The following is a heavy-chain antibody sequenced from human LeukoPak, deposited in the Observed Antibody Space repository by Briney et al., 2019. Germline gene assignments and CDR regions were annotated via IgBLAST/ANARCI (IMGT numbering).Heavy chain of an antibody. Sequence: GGSLRLSCAASGFTFDSYSFNWVRQAPGKGLEWVSYISSSSSTIYYADSVKGRFTISRDNAKNSPYLQMNSLRAEDTAVYYCARDIYYDSIGELYWGQGTLVTVSS. CDR3: ARDIYYDSIGELY. J-gene: IGHJ4*02. V-gene: IGHV3-48*01. CDR2: ISSSSSTI. CDR1: GFTFDSYS. D-gene: IGHD3-22*01.